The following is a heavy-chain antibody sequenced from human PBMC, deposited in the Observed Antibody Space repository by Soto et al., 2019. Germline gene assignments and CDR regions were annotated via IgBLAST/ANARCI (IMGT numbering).Heavy chain of an antibody. J-gene: IGHJ5*02. CDR2: IYYSGST. D-gene: IGHD3-9*01. CDR3: AREGRYYDILTGYYRTNWFDP. CDR1: GGSISSYY. Sequence: SETLSLTCTVSGGSISSYYWSWIRQPPGKGLEWIGYIYYSGSTNYNPSLKSRVTISVDASKNQFSLKRSSVTAADTAVYYCAREGRYYDILTGYYRTNWFDPWGQGTLVTVSS. V-gene: IGHV4-59*01.